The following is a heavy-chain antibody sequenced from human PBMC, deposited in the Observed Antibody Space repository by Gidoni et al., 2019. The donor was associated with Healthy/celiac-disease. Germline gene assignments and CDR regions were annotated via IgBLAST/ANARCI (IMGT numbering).Heavy chain of an antibody. CDR2: INHSGST. J-gene: IGHJ4*02. V-gene: IGHV4-34*01. CDR1: GGSFSGYY. CDR3: ARSFSPEYYDYGDYVDY. Sequence: QVQLQQWGAGLLKPSETLSLTGAVYGGSFSGYYWSWIRQPPGKGLEWIGEINHSGSTNYNPSLKSRVTISVDTSKNQFSLKLSSVTAADTAVYYCARSFSPEYYDYGDYVDYWGQGTLVTVSS. D-gene: IGHD4-17*01.